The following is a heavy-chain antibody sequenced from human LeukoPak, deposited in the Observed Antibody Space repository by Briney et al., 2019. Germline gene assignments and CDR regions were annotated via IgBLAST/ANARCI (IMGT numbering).Heavy chain of an antibody. Sequence: GGSLRLSCAASGFTFSSYAMHWVRQAPGKGLEWVAVISYDGSNKYYADSVKGRFTISRDNSKNTLYLQMGSLRAEDMAVYYCARTPGGSRSHFFDYWGQGTLVTVSS. CDR1: GFTFSSYA. CDR2: ISYDGSNK. CDR3: ARTPGGSRSHFFDY. V-gene: IGHV3-30*14. J-gene: IGHJ4*02. D-gene: IGHD2/OR15-2a*01.